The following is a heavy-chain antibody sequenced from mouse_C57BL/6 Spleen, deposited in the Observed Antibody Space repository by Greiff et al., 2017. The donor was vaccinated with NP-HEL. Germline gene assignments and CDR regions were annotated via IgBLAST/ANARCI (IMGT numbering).Heavy chain of an antibody. V-gene: IGHV1-59*01. J-gene: IGHJ3*01. Sequence: VQLQQPGAELVRPGTSVKLSCKASGYTFTSYWMHWVKQRPGQGLEWIGVIDPSDSYTNYNQKFKGKATLTVDTSSSTAYMQLSSLTSEDSAVYYCARIYGSSSWFAYWGQGTLVTVSA. CDR1: GYTFTSYW. CDR2: IDPSDSYT. CDR3: ARIYGSSSWFAY. D-gene: IGHD1-1*01.